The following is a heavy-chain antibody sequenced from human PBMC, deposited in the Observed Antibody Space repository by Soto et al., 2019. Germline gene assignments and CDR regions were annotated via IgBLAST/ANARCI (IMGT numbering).Heavy chain of an antibody. CDR1: GGSIRSYY. CDR3: ARRYGPGFDY. CDR2: IYYSGST. J-gene: IGHJ4*02. Sequence: QVQLQESGPGLVKPSETLSLTCTVSGGSIRSYYWSWIRQPPGKGLEWIGYIYYSGSTTYNPSLKRRVTISEDTSKNQFSLELSSVTAADTAVYYCARRYGPGFDYWGQGTLVTVSS. D-gene: IGHD4-17*01. V-gene: IGHV4-59*08.